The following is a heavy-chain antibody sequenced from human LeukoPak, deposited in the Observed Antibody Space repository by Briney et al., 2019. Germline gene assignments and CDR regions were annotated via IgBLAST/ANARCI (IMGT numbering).Heavy chain of an antibody. D-gene: IGHD3-22*01. CDR3: ARTYYYDSSGYHLDY. J-gene: IGHJ4*02. CDR2: IYYSGST. V-gene: IGHV4-59*01. CDR1: GGSISSYY. Sequence: SETLSLTCTVSGGSISSYYWSWIRQPPGKGLEWIRYIYYSGSTNYNPSLKSRVTISVDTSKNQFSLKLSSVTAADTAVYYCARTYYYDSSGYHLDYWGQGTLVTVSS.